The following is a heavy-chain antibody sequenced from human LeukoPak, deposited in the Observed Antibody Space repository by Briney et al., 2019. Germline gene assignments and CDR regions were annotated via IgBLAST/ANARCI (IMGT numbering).Heavy chain of an antibody. CDR3: AGDYGSGSYRFDF. V-gene: IGHV4-34*01. D-gene: IGHD3-10*01. CDR1: GGSFSGYY. J-gene: IGHJ4*02. Sequence: SETLSLTCAVYGGSFSGYYWSWIRQPPGKGLEWIGEINHSGSTNYNPSLKSRVTISVDTSKNQFSLKLRSVTAADTAVYYCAGDYGSGSYRFDFWGQGTLVTVSS. CDR2: INHSGST.